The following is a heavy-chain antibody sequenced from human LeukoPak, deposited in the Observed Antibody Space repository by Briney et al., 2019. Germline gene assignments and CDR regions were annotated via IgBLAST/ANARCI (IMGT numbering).Heavy chain of an antibody. Sequence: PGGSLRLSCAASGFTFSSYSMNWVRQAPGKGLEWVSAISGSGGGTYYADSVKGRFTISRDNSKNTLYVQMNSLRAEDTAVYYCARWAYYGSGSYDRYFDYWGQGTLVTVSS. CDR1: GFTFSSYS. J-gene: IGHJ4*02. V-gene: IGHV3-23*01. CDR2: ISGSGGGT. CDR3: ARWAYYGSGSYDRYFDY. D-gene: IGHD3-10*01.